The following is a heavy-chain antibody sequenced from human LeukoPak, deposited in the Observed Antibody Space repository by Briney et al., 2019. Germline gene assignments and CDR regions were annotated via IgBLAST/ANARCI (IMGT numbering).Heavy chain of an antibody. D-gene: IGHD6-13*01. CDR3: ARGFGSSWYYLDY. J-gene: IGHJ4*02. CDR1: GGSISSGGYS. V-gene: IGHV4-30-2*01. Sequence: SQTLSLTCAVSGGSISSGGYSWSWIRQPPGKGLEWIGYIYHSGSTYYNPSLKSRVTISVDRSKNQFSLKLSSVTAADTAVYYCARGFGSSWYYLDYWGQGTLVTVSS. CDR2: IYHSGST.